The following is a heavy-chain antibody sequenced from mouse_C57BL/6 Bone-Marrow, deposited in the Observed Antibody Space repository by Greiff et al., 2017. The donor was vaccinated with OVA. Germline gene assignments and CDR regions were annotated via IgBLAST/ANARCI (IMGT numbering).Heavy chain of an antibody. CDR3: ARQYGNYMDY. D-gene: IGHD2-1*01. V-gene: IGHV5-12*01. CDR2: ISNGGGST. Sequence: DVQLQESGGGLVQPGGSLKLSCAASGFTFSDYYMYWVRQTPEKRLEWVAYISNGGGSTYYPDTVKGRFTISRDNAKNTLYLQMSRLKSEDTAMYYCARQYGNYMDYWGQGTSVTVSS. CDR1: GFTFSDYY. J-gene: IGHJ4*01.